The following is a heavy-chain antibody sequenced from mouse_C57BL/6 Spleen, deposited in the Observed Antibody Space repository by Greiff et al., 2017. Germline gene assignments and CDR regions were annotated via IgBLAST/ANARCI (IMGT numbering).Heavy chain of an antibody. J-gene: IGHJ2*01. V-gene: IGHV1-59*01. CDR1: GYTFTSYW. Sequence: VQLQQPGAELVRPGSSVKLSCKASGYTFTSYWMHWVKQRPGQGLEWIGVIDPSDSYTNYNQKFKGKATLTVDTSSSTAYMQLSSLTSEDSAVYYCASGYGSTYYFDDWGKGTTLTVAS. D-gene: IGHD1-1*01. CDR3: ASGYGSTYYFDD. CDR2: IDPSDSYT.